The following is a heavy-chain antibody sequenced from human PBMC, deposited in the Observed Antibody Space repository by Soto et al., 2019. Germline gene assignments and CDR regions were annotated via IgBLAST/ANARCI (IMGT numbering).Heavy chain of an antibody. CDR1: GGSISSSNW. CDR3: ARGSIAARRPDPHYYYYGMDV. D-gene: IGHD6-6*01. V-gene: IGHV4-4*02. J-gene: IGHJ6*02. CDR2: IYHSGST. Sequence: PSETLSLTCAVSGGSISSSNWWSWVRHPPGKGLDWIGEIYHSGSTNYNPSLKSRVTISVDKSKNQFSLKLSSVTAADTAVYYCARGSIAARRPDPHYYYYGMDVWGQGTTVTVSS.